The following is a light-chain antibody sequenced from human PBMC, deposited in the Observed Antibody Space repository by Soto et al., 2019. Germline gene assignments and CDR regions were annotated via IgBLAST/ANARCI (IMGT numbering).Light chain of an antibody. V-gene: IGKV1-5*03. J-gene: IGKJ4*02. CDR1: QSISSY. Sequence: IQMTQSPSSLSSSVGDRVTITCRASQSISSYLNWYQQKPGKAPRLLIYKASSLESGVPSRFSGSGSGTEFTLTISSLQPDDSATYYCQQYDSSSTFGGGTKVDI. CDR2: KAS. CDR3: QQYDSSST.